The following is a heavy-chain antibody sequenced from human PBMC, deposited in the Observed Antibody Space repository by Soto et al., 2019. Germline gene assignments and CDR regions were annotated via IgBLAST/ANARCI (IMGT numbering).Heavy chain of an antibody. V-gene: IGHV1-46*01. CDR1: GYTFTSYY. Sequence: GASVKVSCKASGYTFTSYYMHWVRQAPGQGLEWMGIINPGGGSTSYAQKFQGRVTMTRDTSTSTVYMELSSLRSEDTAVYYCARELTGYWFDPWGQGTLVTVSS. D-gene: IGHD3-10*01. CDR3: ARELTGYWFDP. J-gene: IGHJ5*02. CDR2: INPGGGST.